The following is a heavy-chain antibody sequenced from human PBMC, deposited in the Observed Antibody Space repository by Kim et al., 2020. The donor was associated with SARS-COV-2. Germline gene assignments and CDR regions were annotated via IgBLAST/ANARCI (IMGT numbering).Heavy chain of an antibody. CDR1: GGSFSGYY. J-gene: IGHJ4*02. CDR3: ARLTVMITFGGVIVEMYYFDY. V-gene: IGHV4-34*01. D-gene: IGHD3-16*02. Sequence: SETPSLTCAVYGGSFSGYYWSWIRQPPGKGLEWIGEINHSGSTNYNPSLKSRVTISVDTSKNQFSLKLSSVTAADTAVYYCARLTVMITFGGVIVEMYYFDYWGQGTLVTVSS. CDR2: INHSGST.